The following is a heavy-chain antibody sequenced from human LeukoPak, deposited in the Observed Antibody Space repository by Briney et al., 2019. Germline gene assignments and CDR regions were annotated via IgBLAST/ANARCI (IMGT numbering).Heavy chain of an antibody. D-gene: IGHD3-3*01. J-gene: IGHJ5*02. V-gene: IGHV4-34*01. CDR3: ARALYDFWSGYFLSLWFDP. Sequence: SETLSLTCAVYGGSFSGYYWSWIRQPPGKGLEWIGEINHSGSTNYNPSLKSRVTISVDTSKNQFSLKLSSVTAAGTAVYYCARALYDFWSGYFLSLWFDPWGQGTLVTVSS. CDR1: GGSFSGYY. CDR2: INHSGST.